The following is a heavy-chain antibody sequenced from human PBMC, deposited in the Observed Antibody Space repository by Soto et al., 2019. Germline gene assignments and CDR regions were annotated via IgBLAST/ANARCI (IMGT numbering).Heavy chain of an antibody. V-gene: IGHV5-51*01. J-gene: IGHJ3*02. CDR2: INPRDYDV. D-gene: IGHD3-3*01. CDR3: ATPDYTQDVCYHTYDI. Sequence: PGESLKTSCKSFDYTFAAYWIGWVRQMPGKGLEWVGVINPRDYDVIYRPPFEGQVTISPDKTINTAFLQWRSLKASDTAMYYCATPDYTQDVCYHTYDIWGQGTMVTVSS. CDR1: DYTFAAYW.